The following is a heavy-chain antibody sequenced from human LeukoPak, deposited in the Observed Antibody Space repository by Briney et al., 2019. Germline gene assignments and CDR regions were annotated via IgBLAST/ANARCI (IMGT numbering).Heavy chain of an antibody. CDR3: AKALAHPYYYDSSGYGNDY. J-gene: IGHJ4*02. V-gene: IGHV3-23*01. CDR2: ISGSGGST. D-gene: IGHD3-22*01. Sequence: GGSLRLSCAASGLTFSSYAMSWVRQAPGKGLEWVSAISGSGGSTYYADSVKGRFTISRDNSKNTLYLQMNSLRAEDTAVYYCAKALAHPYYYDSSGYGNDYWGQGTLVTVSS. CDR1: GLTFSSYA.